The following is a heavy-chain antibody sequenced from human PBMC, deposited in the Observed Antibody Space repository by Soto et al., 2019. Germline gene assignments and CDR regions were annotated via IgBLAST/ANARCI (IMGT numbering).Heavy chain of an antibody. V-gene: IGHV1-69*06. CDR1: GSTFNNFA. D-gene: IGHD1-26*01. Sequence: QVVLLQSGAEVKEPGSSVRLSCQVSGSTFNNFAFSWVRQAPGQGPEWLGGIVVMSNAADYSRRFQDRVMITADTSTSTLYMELGSLTFDDTAVYYCARAIKRWEVNYYFDYWGQGTLVTVSS. CDR2: IVVMSNAA. J-gene: IGHJ4*02. CDR3: ARAIKRWEVNYYFDY.